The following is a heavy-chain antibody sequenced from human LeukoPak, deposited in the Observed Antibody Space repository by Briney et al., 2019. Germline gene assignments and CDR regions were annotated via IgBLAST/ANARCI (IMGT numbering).Heavy chain of an antibody. Sequence: SETLSLTCAVSGYSISSGYYWGWTRQPPGKGLEWIGSIYHSGSTYYNPSLKSRVTISVDTSKNQCSLKLSSVTAADTAVYYCAREDSSGYYLDYWGQGTLVTVSS. CDR1: GYSISSGYY. V-gene: IGHV4-38-2*02. CDR2: IYHSGST. CDR3: AREDSSGYYLDY. J-gene: IGHJ4*02. D-gene: IGHD3-22*01.